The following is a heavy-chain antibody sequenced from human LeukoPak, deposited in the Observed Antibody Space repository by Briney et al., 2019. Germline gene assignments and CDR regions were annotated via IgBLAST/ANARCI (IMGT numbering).Heavy chain of an antibody. CDR3: ARGRGILQHPAEAKFDP. J-gene: IGHJ5*02. Sequence: ASVKVSCKASGHTFASYDINWVRQATGQGLEWMGWMNPNSGNTGYAQKFQGRVTMTRNTSISTAYMELSSLRSEDTAVYYCARGRGILQHPAEAKFDPWGQGTLVTVSS. CDR2: MNPNSGNT. V-gene: IGHV1-8*01. D-gene: IGHD2-15*01. CDR1: GHTFASYD.